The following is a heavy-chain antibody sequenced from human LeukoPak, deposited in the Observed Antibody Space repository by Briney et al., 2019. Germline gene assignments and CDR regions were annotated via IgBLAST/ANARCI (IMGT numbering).Heavy chain of an antibody. CDR3: ARAARGHFDY. V-gene: IGHV4-39*01. J-gene: IGHJ4*02. CDR1: GGSISSYTYY. Sequence: PSETLSLTCTVSGGSISSYTYYWGWIRQPPGKGLEWIGSIYYSGSTYYNPSLKSRVTISVDTSKNQFSLKLSSVTAADTAVYYCARAARGHFDYWGQGTLVTVSS. CDR2: IYYSGST. D-gene: IGHD3-10*01.